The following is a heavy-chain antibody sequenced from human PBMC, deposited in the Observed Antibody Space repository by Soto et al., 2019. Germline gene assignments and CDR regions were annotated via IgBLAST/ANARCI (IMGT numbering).Heavy chain of an antibody. CDR3: ARRASGYDESETHFDY. D-gene: IGHD5-12*01. J-gene: IGHJ4*02. Sequence: SETLSLTCTVSGGSISSYYWSWIRQPPGKGLEWIGYIYYSGSTNYNPSLKSRVTISVDTSKNQFSLKLSSVTAADTAVYYCARRASGYDESETHFDYWGQGTLVTVSS. CDR1: GGSISSYY. V-gene: IGHV4-59*08. CDR2: IYYSGST.